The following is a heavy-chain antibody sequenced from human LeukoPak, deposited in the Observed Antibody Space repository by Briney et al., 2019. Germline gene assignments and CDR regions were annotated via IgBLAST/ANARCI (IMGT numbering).Heavy chain of an antibody. J-gene: IGHJ4*02. CDR3: ARVGSVAQLWLGY. CDR2: ISYDGSNK. Sequence: GGSLRLSCAASGFTFSSYAMHWVRQAPGKGLEWVAVISYDGSNKYYADSVKGRFTISRDNSKNTLYLQMNSLRAEDTAVYYCARVGSVAQLWLGYWGQGTLVTVSS. D-gene: IGHD5-18*01. V-gene: IGHV3-30*04. CDR1: GFTFSSYA.